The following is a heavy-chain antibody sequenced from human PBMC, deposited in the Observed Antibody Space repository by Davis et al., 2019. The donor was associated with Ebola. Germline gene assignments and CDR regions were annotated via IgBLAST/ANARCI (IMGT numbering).Heavy chain of an antibody. Sequence: SETLSLTCTVPGGSISSYYWSWIRQPPGKGLEWTGQIYYSGSTNYNPSLKSRVTISVDTSKNQFSLKLSSVTAADTAVYYCARGVRTAFDIWGQGTMVTVSS. J-gene: IGHJ3*02. CDR1: GGSISSYY. CDR2: IYYSGST. D-gene: IGHD3-10*01. V-gene: IGHV4-59*12. CDR3: ARGVRTAFDI.